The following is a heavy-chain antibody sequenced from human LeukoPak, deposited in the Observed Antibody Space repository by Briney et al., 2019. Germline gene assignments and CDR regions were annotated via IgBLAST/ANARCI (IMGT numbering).Heavy chain of an antibody. CDR1: GYTFTSYA. CDR3: ARDLERWLQLMVFDY. D-gene: IGHD5-24*01. CDR2: ISPYNGNT. Sequence: GASVKVSCKASGYTFTSYAISWVRQAPGQGLEWMGWISPYNGNTNYAQMFQGRVTMTTDTSTNTVYMELRSLRSDDTAVYYCARDLERWLQLMVFDYWGQGTLVTVSS. J-gene: IGHJ4*02. V-gene: IGHV1-18*01.